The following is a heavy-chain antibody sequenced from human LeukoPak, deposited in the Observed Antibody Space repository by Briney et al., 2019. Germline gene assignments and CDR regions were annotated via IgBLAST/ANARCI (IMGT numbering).Heavy chain of an antibody. J-gene: IGHJ5*02. CDR3: ATLTTPGWFNP. Sequence: SETLSLTCTVSEGSISSSNYYWGWIRQPPGKGLEWIGSIYYSGSTYYNPSLKSRVTISVDTSKNQFSLKLSSVTAADTAVYYCATLTTPGWFNPWGQGTLVTVSS. D-gene: IGHD1-1*01. CDR1: EGSISSSNYY. V-gene: IGHV4-39*07. CDR2: IYYSGST.